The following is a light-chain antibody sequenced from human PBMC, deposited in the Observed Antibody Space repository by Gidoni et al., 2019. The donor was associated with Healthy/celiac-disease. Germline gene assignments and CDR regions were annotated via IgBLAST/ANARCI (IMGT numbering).Light chain of an antibody. CDR3: QQYGSSLYT. CDR1: QSVSSSY. J-gene: IGKJ2*01. CDR2: GAS. V-gene: IGKV3-20*01. Sequence: EIVLTQSPGTLSLSPGERATLSCRASQSVSSSYLAWYQQKPGQAPRLHIYGASSRATGIPDRFSGSGSGTDFTLTISRLEPEDFAVYYCQQYGSSLYTFGQXTKLEIK.